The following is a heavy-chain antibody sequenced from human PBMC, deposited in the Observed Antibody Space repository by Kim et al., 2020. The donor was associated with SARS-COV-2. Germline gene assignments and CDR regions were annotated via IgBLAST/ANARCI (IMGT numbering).Heavy chain of an antibody. V-gene: IGHV4-39*07. J-gene: IGHJ5*02. Sequence: SETLSLTCTVSGGSISSSSYYWGWIRQPPGKGLEWIGSIYYSGSTYYNPSLKSRVTISVDTSKNQFSLKLSSVTAADTAVYYCARGRTRGYSYSVYNWFDPWGQGTLVTVSS. CDR3: ARGRTRGYSYSVYNWFDP. CDR2: IYYSGST. CDR1: GGSISSSSYY. D-gene: IGHD5-18*01.